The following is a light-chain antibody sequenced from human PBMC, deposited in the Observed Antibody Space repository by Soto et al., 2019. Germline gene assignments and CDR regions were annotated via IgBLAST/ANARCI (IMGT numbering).Light chain of an antibody. Sequence: EIVLTQSPGTLSLSPGERATLSCRATQSVSSNYLALYQQKPGQAPRPLIYGASSRATGIPDRFSGSGAGTDFTLTISRLESEDFAVYYCQQYGSSPWTFGQGTKV. CDR3: QQYGSSPWT. J-gene: IGKJ1*01. V-gene: IGKV3-20*01. CDR1: QSVSSNY. CDR2: GAS.